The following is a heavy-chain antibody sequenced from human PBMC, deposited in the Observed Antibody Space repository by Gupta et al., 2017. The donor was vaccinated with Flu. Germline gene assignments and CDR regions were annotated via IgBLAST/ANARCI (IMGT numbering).Heavy chain of an antibody. V-gene: IGHV4-4*02. CDR3: ARRGCSGGSCGMGDV. D-gene: IGHD2-15*01. Sequence: QVQLQESGPGLVKPSGTLSLTCAVSGGSVRNTKWWTWVRQSPGKGLEWIGEIYHTGSTNYNPSLKSRVTMFVDQSKNHFSLNLTSVAAADTAVYYCARRGCSGGSCGMGDVWGQGTTVTVAS. J-gene: IGHJ6*02. CDR1: GGSVRNTKW. CDR2: IYHTGST.